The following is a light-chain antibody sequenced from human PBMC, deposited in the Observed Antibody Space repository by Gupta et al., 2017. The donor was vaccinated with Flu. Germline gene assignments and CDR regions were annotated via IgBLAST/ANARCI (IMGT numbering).Light chain of an antibody. CDR1: QSISSN. CDR2: GAS. V-gene: IGKV3-15*01. CDR3: QQYNKWPRT. J-gene: IGKJ1*01. Sequence: PATLSVSPGERATLSCRASQSISSNLAWYQQKHGQAPRLLIYGASTRATGIPARFSGSGSGTEFTLTISSLQSEDFAVYYCQQYNKWPRTFGQGTKVEIK.